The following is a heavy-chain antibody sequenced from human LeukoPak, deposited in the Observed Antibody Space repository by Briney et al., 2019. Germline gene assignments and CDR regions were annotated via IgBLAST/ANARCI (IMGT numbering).Heavy chain of an antibody. CDR3: ARDFAATGDYYYMDV. J-gene: IGHJ6*03. D-gene: IGHD2-15*01. Sequence: PGGSLRLSXAASGFTFSDYYMSWIRQAPGKGLEWVSYISSSGSSIYYADSVKGRFTISRDNAKNSLYLQMNSLRVEDTAVYYCARDFAATGDYYYMDVWGKRTTVTVSS. V-gene: IGHV3-11*04. CDR2: ISSSGSSI. CDR1: GFTFSDYY.